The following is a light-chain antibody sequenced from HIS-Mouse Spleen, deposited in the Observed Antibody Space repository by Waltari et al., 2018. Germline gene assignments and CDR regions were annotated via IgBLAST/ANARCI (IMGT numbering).Light chain of an antibody. Sequence: QSALTQPASVSGSPGQSITISCTGTSSDVGSYTLFSWYQQHLGKAPKLMIYEGSKRPSGVSNRFSGSKSGNTASLTISGLQAEDEADYYCCSYAGSSTFVVFGGGTKLTVL. CDR1: SSDVGSYTL. CDR3: CSYAGSSTFVV. J-gene: IGLJ2*01. CDR2: EGS. V-gene: IGLV2-23*01.